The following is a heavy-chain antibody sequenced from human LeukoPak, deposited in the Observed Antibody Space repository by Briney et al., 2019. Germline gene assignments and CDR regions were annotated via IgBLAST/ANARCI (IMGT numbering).Heavy chain of an antibody. CDR3: AKGGEGYS. D-gene: IGHD3-10*01. CDR2: IKEDGSEK. CDR1: GFTFNRAW. V-gene: IGHV3-7*01. J-gene: IGHJ4*02. Sequence: GGSLRLSCAASGFTFNRAWMSWVRQTPEKRLEFVANIKEDGSEKYYVDSVKGRFTISRDNTKNSLYLQMDSLRVDDTAIYYCAKGGEGYSWGQGTLVTVSS.